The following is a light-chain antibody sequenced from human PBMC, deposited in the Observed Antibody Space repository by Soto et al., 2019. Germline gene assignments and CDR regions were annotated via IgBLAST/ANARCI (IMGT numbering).Light chain of an antibody. CDR2: END. V-gene: IGLV1-51*02. J-gene: IGLJ3*02. CDR3: GTWDSSLNVGV. Sequence: QSVLTQPPSVSAAPGQTVTISCSGSSSNIGSNFVSWLQHVPGTTPKLLIYENDKRPSGIPDRCSASKSGTSATLGIIGLQTGDEVDYYCGTWDSSLNVGVFGGGTKLTVL. CDR1: SSNIGSNF.